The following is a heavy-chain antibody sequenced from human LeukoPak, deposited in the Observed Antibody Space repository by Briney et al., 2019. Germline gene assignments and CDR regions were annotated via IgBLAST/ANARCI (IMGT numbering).Heavy chain of an antibody. D-gene: IGHD1-26*01. CDR3: ASHGWELLYYFDY. CDR2: INGDLTNT. J-gene: IGHJ4*02. V-gene: IGHV3-74*03. CDR1: GFTFTDYW. Sequence: GGSLRLSCAASGFTFTDYWMHWVRQVAGKGLVWVSRINGDLTNTTYADSVKGRFTISRDNAKNSLYLQMNSLRAEDTAVYYCASHGWELLYYFDYWGQGTLVTVSS.